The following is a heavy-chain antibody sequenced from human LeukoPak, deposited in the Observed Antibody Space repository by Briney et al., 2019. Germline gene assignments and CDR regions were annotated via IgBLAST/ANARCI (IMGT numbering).Heavy chain of an antibody. CDR2: IWYDGSNK. CDR1: GFTFSSYG. CDR3: TTYVDTVMPSFQH. J-gene: IGHJ1*01. D-gene: IGHD5-18*01. V-gene: IGHV3-33*01. Sequence: GGSLRLSCAASGFTFSSYGMHWVRQAPGKGLEWVAVIWYDGSNKYYADSVKGRFTISRDNSKNTLYLQMNSLKTEDTAVYYWTTYVDTVMPSFQHWGQGTLVTVSS.